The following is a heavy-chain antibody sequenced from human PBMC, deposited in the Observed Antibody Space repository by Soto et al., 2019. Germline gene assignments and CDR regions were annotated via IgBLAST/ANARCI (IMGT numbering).Heavy chain of an antibody. D-gene: IGHD2-2*01. CDR1: GGSISSGDYY. J-gene: IGHJ5*02. CDR2: IYYSGST. V-gene: IGHV4-30-4*01. CDR3: DRLVVPAARWFDP. Sequence: PSETLSLTCTVSGGSISSGDYYWSWIRQPPGKGLEWIGYIYYSGSTYYNPSLKSRVTISVDTSKNQFSLKLSSVTAADTAVYYCDRLVVPAARWFDPWGQGTLVTVSS.